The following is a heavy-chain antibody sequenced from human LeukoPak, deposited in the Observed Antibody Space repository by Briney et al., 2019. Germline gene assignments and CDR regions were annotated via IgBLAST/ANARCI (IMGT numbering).Heavy chain of an antibody. CDR3: SWELDASFGRRLEN. CDR2: LKSNTGGGTT. D-gene: IGHD1-1*01. V-gene: IGHV3-15*01. Sequence: GGSLRLSCVASGFNFNAAWMSWVRQAPGKGLEWVGRLKSNTGGGTTDYAAPVKGRFTISRDDSKNTLYLQMNSLKIEDTAVYFCSWELDASFGRRLENWGQGTLVTVAS. CDR1: GFNFNAAW. J-gene: IGHJ4*02.